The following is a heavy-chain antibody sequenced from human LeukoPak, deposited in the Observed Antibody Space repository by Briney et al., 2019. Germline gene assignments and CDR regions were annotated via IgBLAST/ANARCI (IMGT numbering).Heavy chain of an antibody. V-gene: IGHV3-23*01. CDR1: GFTFSSYA. J-gene: IGHJ4*02. CDR2: ISGSGGST. Sequence: GGSLRLSCAASGFTFSSYAMSWVRQAPGKGLEWVSAISGSGGSTYYADSVKGRFTISRDNSKNTLYLQMNSLRAEDTAVYYCAKGAGYYSGGSCSTFDYWGQGTLVTVSS. CDR3: AKGAGYYSGGSCSTFDY. D-gene: IGHD2-15*01.